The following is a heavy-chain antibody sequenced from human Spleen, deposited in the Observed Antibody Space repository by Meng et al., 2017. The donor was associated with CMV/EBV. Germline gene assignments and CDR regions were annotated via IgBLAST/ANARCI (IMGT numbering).Heavy chain of an antibody. D-gene: IGHD1-26*01. V-gene: IGHV1-2*02. Sequence: ASVKVSCKASGYTFTGYYMHWVRQAPGQGLEWMGWINPNSGGTNYAQKFQGRVTMTRDTSISTAYMELSRLRSDDTAVYYCARRRATPSRAEYFQHWGQGTLVTVSS. J-gene: IGHJ1*01. CDR2: INPNSGGT. CDR3: ARRRATPSRAEYFQH. CDR1: GYTFTGYY.